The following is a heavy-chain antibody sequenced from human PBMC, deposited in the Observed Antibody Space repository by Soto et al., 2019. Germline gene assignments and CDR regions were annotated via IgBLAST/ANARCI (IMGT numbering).Heavy chain of an antibody. D-gene: IGHD3-10*01. CDR3: ARGIIGSYQRLDGFDI. CDR1: GFTFRSYN. V-gene: IGHV3-21*01. Sequence: EVQLVESGGGLVKPGGSVRLSCAASGFTFRSYNMNWVRQAPGKGPELVSSISVTGAYIYYADSMKGRFTISRDNAKDSVFLQMDSLRADDTAVYYCARGIIGSYQRLDGFDIWGHGTVVTVSS. CDR2: ISVTGAYI. J-gene: IGHJ3*02.